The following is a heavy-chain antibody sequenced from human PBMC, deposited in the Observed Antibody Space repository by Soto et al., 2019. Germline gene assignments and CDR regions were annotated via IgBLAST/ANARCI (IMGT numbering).Heavy chain of an antibody. CDR2: IYYSGIT. CDR1: GVSISNSSYY. Sequence: QLQLQESGPGLVKPSETLSLTCTVSGVSISNSSYYWGWIRRPPGKGLEWIGTIYYSGITYYNPSLKSRVTISVDTSKNQFSLKPTSVTAADTAVYYCARHGSNWGQGTLVTVSS. CDR3: ARHGSN. J-gene: IGHJ4*02. V-gene: IGHV4-39*01.